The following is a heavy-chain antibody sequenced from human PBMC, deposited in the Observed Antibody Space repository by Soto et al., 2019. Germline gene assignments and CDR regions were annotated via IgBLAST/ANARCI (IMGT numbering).Heavy chain of an antibody. V-gene: IGHV3-33*01. Sequence: GGSLRLSCAASGFPFSSYGMHWVRQAPGKGLEWVAVIWYDGSNKYYADSVKGRFTISRDNSKNTLYLQMNSLRAEDTAVYYCAREVATIFAAAGYMDVWGKGTTVTVSS. CDR3: AREVATIFAAAGYMDV. J-gene: IGHJ6*03. CDR1: GFPFSSYG. CDR2: IWYDGSNK. D-gene: IGHD5-12*01.